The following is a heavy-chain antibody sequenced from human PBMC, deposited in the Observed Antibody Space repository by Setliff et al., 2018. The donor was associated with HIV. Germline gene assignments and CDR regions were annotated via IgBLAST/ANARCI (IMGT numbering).Heavy chain of an antibody. CDR2: IHPIDSGI. Sequence: GESLKISCQGSGYSFTSYWIGWVRQMPEKGLEWMGIIHPIDSGIRYNPSFQGQVTISADKSISTAYLQWSSLKTSDTAMYYCARVGDTSGYYFYIFDLWGQGTMVTVSS. D-gene: IGHD3-22*01. V-gene: IGHV5-51*01. CDR1: GYSFTSYW. J-gene: IGHJ3*01. CDR3: ARVGDTSGYYFYIFDL.